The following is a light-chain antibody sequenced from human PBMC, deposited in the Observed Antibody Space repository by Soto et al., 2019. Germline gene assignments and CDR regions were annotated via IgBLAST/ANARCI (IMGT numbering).Light chain of an antibody. J-gene: IGKJ3*01. V-gene: IGKV1-27*01. CDR3: QNYYSAPFT. CDR1: QGISDY. Sequence: DIQMTPSPSSLSAFLGDRVTSTCRASQGISDYLVWYQQNPGKGPKLLIYAASTLQSGVPPRFSGTGSGTDFTLTISSLQPEDVATYYCQNYYSAPFTFGPGTKVDIK. CDR2: AAS.